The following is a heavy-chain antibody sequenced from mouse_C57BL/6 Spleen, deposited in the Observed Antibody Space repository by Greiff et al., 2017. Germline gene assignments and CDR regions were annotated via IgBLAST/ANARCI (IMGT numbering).Heavy chain of an antibody. J-gene: IGHJ2*01. V-gene: IGHV1-42*01. Sequence: VQLKESGPELVKPGASVKISCKASGYSFTGYYMNWVKQSPEKSLEWIGEINPSTGGTTYNQKFKAKATLTVDKSSSTAYMQLKSLTAEDSAVYYCATDSNYGDYFDYWGQGTTLTVSS. CDR1: GYSFTGYY. D-gene: IGHD2-5*01. CDR3: ATDSNYGDYFDY. CDR2: INPSTGGT.